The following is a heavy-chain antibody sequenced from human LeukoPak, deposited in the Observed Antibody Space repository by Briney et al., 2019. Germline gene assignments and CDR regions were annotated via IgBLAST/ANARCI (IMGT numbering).Heavy chain of an antibody. Sequence: SETLSLTCAVSGVSISSSNWWSWVRQPPGKGLEWIGEIYHSGSTNYNPSLKSRVTMSLDKSKNQFSLKLSSVTAADTAVYYCARSYSSGSFRFDPWGQGTLVTVSS. CDR3: ARSYSSGSFRFDP. D-gene: IGHD6-19*01. CDR1: GVSISSSNW. CDR2: IYHSGST. J-gene: IGHJ5*02. V-gene: IGHV4-4*02.